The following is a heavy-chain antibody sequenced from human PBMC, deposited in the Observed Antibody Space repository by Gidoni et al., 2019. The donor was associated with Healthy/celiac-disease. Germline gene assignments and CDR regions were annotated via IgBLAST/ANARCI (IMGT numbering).Heavy chain of an antibody. CDR2: INHSGST. D-gene: IGHD1-26*01. CDR1: GGSFSGYY. Sequence: QVQLQQWGAGLMKPSETLALTCGVSGGSFSGYYWSGIRQPPGKGLEWIGEINHSGSTNYNPSLKSRVTISVDTSKNQFSLKLSSVTAADTAVYYCARGQNTYGYSGSYRYFQHWGQGTLVTVSS. J-gene: IGHJ1*01. CDR3: ARGQNTYGYSGSYRYFQH. V-gene: IGHV4-34*01.